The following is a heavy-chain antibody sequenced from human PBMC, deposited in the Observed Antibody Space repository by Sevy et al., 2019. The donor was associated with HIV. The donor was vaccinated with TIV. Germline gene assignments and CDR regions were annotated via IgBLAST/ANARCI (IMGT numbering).Heavy chain of an antibody. V-gene: IGHV1-24*01. CDR2: FDPEDGEK. D-gene: IGHD3-22*01. CDR1: GYTLTQLS. Sequence: ASVKVSCKVSGYTLTQLSMHWVRQAPGKGLEWMGSFDPEDGEKIYAQTFQGRVTMTEDTSTDTAYMELSSLKSEDTAVFYCAITKDYYDSSGYPFDYWGQGTLVTVSS. CDR3: AITKDYYDSSGYPFDY. J-gene: IGHJ4*02.